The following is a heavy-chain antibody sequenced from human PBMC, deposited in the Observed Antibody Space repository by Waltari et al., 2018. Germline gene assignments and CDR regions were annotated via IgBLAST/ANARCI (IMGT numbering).Heavy chain of an antibody. V-gene: IGHV1-2*06. CDR1: GYPFNDYY. D-gene: IGHD3-3*01. J-gene: IGHJ4*02. CDR3: AKGGPAIFGVLNTKRFDC. Sequence: QLQRVQSGAEVKKPGASVKVSCKASGYPFNDYYVPWVRQAPGKGPEWMGRINANNGDTDYAQKFQGRVTMTRDTSLDTADMELSRLRSDDTAEYYCAKGGPAIFGVLNTKRFDCWGQGTPVTVSS. CDR2: INANNGDT.